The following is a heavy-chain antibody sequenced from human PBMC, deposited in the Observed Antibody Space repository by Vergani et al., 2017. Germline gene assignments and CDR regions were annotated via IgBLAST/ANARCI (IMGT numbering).Heavy chain of an antibody. Sequence: EVQLLESGGGLVQPGGSLRLSCAASGFTFSTYAMTWVRQAPGKGLEWVSTISSDGGSTYYADSVKGRFTISRDNAKNSLYLQMNSLRAEDTAVYYCASRGVGRSSWPKFDYWGQGTLVTVSS. CDR3: ASRGVGRSSWPKFDY. D-gene: IGHD6-13*01. CDR1: GFTFSTYA. CDR2: ISSDGGST. V-gene: IGHV3-23*01. J-gene: IGHJ4*02.